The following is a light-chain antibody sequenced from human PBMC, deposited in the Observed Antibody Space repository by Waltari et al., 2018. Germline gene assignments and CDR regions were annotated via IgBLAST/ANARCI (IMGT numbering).Light chain of an antibody. J-gene: IGKJ4*01. CDR2: GVS. V-gene: IGKV1-39*01. Sequence: DIQMTQSPSSLAASVGDTVTITCRASQSISKYFNWYQHKPGKAPKLLSYGVSSLQSGVPSRFSGSGSGTVFTLTISSLQPEDFATYYCQQSHSSPRTFGGGTKVEMK. CDR3: QQSHSSPRT. CDR1: QSISKY.